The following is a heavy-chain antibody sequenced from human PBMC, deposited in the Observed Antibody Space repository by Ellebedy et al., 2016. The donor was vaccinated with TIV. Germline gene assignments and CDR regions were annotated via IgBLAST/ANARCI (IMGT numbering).Heavy chain of an antibody. V-gene: IGHV3-53*01. Sequence: PGGSLRLSCVVSGFTVYNNYMSWVRQAPGKGLEWVSVIYSGGSIYYADSVRGRFTISRDSSKNTVYLQRNSLRGEDTAVYYCARRDRVVGTDYWGQGTLVTVSS. CDR1: GFTVYNNY. CDR3: ARRDRVVGTDY. D-gene: IGHD1-1*01. J-gene: IGHJ4*02. CDR2: IYSGGSI.